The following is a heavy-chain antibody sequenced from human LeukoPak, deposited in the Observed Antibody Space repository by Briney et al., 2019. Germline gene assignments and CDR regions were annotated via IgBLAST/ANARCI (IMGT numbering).Heavy chain of an antibody. V-gene: IGHV3-23*01. CDR3: ARDPPSGYSSSLGDY. CDR2: ISGSGGST. J-gene: IGHJ4*02. D-gene: IGHD6-13*01. CDR1: GFTFSSYA. Sequence: GGSLRLSCAASGFTFSSYAMSWVRQAPGKGLEWVSAISGSGGSTYYADSVKGRFTISRDNSKNTLYLQMNSLRAEDTAVYHCARDPPSGYSSSLGDYWGQGILVTVSS.